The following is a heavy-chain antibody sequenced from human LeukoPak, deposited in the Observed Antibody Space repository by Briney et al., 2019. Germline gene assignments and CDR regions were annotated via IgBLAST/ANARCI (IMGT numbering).Heavy chain of an antibody. CDR3: ARGYTYYYDSSGYYSAGN. CDR2: ISYDGSNK. J-gene: IGHJ3*01. V-gene: IGHV3-30*04. CDR1: GFTFSSYA. Sequence: GGSLRLSCAASGFTFSSYAMHWVRQAPGKGLEWVAVISYDGSNKYYADSVKGRFTISRDNSKNTLYLQMNSLRAEDTAVYYCARGYTYYYDSSGYYSAGNWGQGTMVTVSS. D-gene: IGHD3-22*01.